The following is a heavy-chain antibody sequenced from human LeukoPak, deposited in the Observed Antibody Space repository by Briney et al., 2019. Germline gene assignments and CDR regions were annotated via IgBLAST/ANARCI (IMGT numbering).Heavy chain of an antibody. CDR1: GFTFSGSA. V-gene: IGHV3-73*01. D-gene: IGHD2-15*01. CDR3: TRQVAPKIFDY. Sequence: GGSLRLSCAASGFTFSGSAMHWVRQASGKGLEWVGRIRSKANSYATAYAASVKGRFTISRDDSKNTAYLQMNSLKTEDTAVYYCTRQVAPKIFDYWGQGTLVTASP. J-gene: IGHJ4*02. CDR2: IRSKANSYAT.